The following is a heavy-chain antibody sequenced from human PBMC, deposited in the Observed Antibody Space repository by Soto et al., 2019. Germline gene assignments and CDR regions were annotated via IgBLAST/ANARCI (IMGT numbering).Heavy chain of an antibody. CDR2: ISAYNGNT. CDR1: GYIFTSYG. V-gene: IGHV1-18*04. Sequence: ASVKVSCKASGYIFTSYGISWVRQAPGQGLDWMGWISAYNGNTKYAQDLQGRVTMTTDTSTSTAYMELRSLRSDDTAMYYCARFSGGSYNTYYFYYGMDVWGQGTTVTVSS. J-gene: IGHJ6*02. CDR3: ARFSGGSYNTYYFYYGMDV. D-gene: IGHD2-15*01.